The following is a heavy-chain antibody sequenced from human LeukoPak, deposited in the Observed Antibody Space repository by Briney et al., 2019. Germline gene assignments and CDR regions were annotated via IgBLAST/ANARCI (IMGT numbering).Heavy chain of an antibody. Sequence: SETLSLTCTVSGGSIISYYWSWIRQPPGKGLEWIGYIYYSGSTNYNPSLKSRVTMLVDTSNNQFSLRLTSVTAADTAVYYCARGSQVGRAAAAFDYWGQGALVTVSS. D-gene: IGHD6-13*01. CDR2: IYYSGST. V-gene: IGHV4-59*08. CDR3: ARGSQVGRAAAAFDY. J-gene: IGHJ4*02. CDR1: GGSIISYY.